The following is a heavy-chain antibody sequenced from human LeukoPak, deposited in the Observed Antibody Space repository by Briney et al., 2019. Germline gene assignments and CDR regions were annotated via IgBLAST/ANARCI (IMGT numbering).Heavy chain of an antibody. CDR2: ISYSGST. D-gene: IGHD5-12*01. CDR3: ARAFSYSDHDFFDY. CDR1: GGSISSYY. Sequence: SETLSLTRTVSGGSISSYYWNWIRQPPGKGLEWIGYISYSGSTSFNPSLKSRVSISVDTSRSQFSLKLASVTAADTAVYYCARAFSYSDHDFFDYWGQGTLVTVSS. V-gene: IGHV4-59*01. J-gene: IGHJ4*02.